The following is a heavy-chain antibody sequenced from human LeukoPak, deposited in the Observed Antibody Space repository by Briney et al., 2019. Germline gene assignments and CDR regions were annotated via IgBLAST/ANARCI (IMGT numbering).Heavy chain of an antibody. V-gene: IGHV4-61*01. D-gene: IGHD4-17*01. CDR2: IYYSGST. CDR3: ARLLHGDYGYYFDY. CDR1: GGSVSSGSYY. Sequence: KPSETLSLTCTVSGGSVSSGSYYWSWIRQPPGKGLEWIGYIYYSGSTNYNPSLKSRVTISVDTSKNQFSLKLSSVTAADTAMYYCARLLHGDYGYYFDYWGQGTLVTVSS. J-gene: IGHJ4*02.